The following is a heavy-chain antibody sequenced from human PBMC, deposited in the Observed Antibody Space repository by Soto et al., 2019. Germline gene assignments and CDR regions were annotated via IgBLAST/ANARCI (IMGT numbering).Heavy chain of an antibody. J-gene: IGHJ3*02. CDR2: INHSGSN. D-gene: IGHD3-9*01. V-gene: IGHV4-34*01. CDR3: ARGGSNDWQVAFDI. Sequence: QLQQWGAGLLKPSETLSLTCVVSGGSFSTYYYNWIRQSPGKGLEWIGEINHSGSNNYSPSLKHRVTMSLDTAKNQFSLKLTSVTAADTAVYYCARGGSNDWQVAFDIWGQGTMVTVSS. CDR1: GGSFSTYY.